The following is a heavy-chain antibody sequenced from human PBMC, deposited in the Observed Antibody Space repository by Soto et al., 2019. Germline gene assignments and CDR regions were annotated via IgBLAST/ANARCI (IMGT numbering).Heavy chain of an antibody. CDR2: IYYSGST. Sequence: QLQLQESGPGLVKPSETLSLTCTVSGGSISSSSYYWGWIRQPPGKGLEWIGSIYYSGSTYYNPSLKSRVTISVDTSKNQFSLKLSFVTAADTAVYYCARRQPTDTTPFDYWGQGTLVTVSS. CDR3: ARRQPTDTTPFDY. V-gene: IGHV4-39*01. J-gene: IGHJ4*02. D-gene: IGHD1-1*01. CDR1: GGSISSSSYY.